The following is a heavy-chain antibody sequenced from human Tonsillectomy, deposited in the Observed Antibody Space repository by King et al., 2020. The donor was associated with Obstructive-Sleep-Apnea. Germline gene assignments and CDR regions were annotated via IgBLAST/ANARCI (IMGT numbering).Heavy chain of an antibody. J-gene: IGHJ3*02. Sequence: VQLVESGGGLVQPGRSLRLSCAASGFTFDDYAMHWVRQAPGKGLEWVSGISWNSGSIGYADSVKGRFTISRDNAKNSLYLQMNSLRAEDTAVYYCAKIPGYSYGYDGGAFDIWGQGTMVTVSS. CDR1: GFTFDDYA. D-gene: IGHD5-18*01. CDR2: ISWNSGSI. V-gene: IGHV3-9*01. CDR3: AKIPGYSYGYDGGAFDI.